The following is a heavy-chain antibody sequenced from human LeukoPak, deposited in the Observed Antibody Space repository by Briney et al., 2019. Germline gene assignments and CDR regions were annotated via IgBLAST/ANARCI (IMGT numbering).Heavy chain of an antibody. CDR1: GFTFSSYG. D-gene: IGHD6-19*01. CDR3: ARESRQWLVLGGVDY. Sequence: PGGSLRLSCAASGFTFSSYGMHWVRQAPGKGLEWVAVISYDGSNKYYADSVKGRFTISRDNAKNSLYLQMNSLRAEDTAVYYCARESRQWLVLGGVDYWGQGTLVTVSS. V-gene: IGHV3-30*03. J-gene: IGHJ4*02. CDR2: ISYDGSNK.